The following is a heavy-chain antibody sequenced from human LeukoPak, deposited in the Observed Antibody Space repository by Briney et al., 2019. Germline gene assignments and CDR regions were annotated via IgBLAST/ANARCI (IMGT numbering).Heavy chain of an antibody. CDR1: GGSISNSGYS. D-gene: IGHD2-2*01. CDR2: IYYSGST. CDR3: ARLVCSSATCYQPYFYYMDV. V-gene: IGHV4-39*01. Sequence: KPSETLSLTCTVSGGSISNSGYSWGWIRQPPGKGLEWIGTIYYSGSTYYNPSLKSRVTISVDTSKNQFSLKLSSVTAADTAVYYCARLVCSSATCYQPYFYYMDVWGKGTTVTISS. J-gene: IGHJ6*03.